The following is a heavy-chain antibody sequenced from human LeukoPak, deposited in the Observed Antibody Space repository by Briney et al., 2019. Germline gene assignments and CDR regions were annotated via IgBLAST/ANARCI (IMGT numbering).Heavy chain of an antibody. CDR3: ARLGPGEAFDY. J-gene: IGHJ4*02. CDR2: IKQDGSEK. CDR1: GFTFSTYW. V-gene: IGHV3-7*01. D-gene: IGHD7-27*01. Sequence: TGGSLRLSCAASGFTFSTYWMSWVRQAPGKGLEWVASIKQDGSEKFYVDSVKGRFTISRDNTKNSLFLQMNSLRAEDTALFYCARLGPGEAFDYWGQGTLVTVSS.